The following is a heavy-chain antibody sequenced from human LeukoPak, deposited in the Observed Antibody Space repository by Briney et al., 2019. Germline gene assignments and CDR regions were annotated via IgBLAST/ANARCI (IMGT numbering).Heavy chain of an antibody. CDR1: GFTFSSYA. CDR2: ISGSGGST. V-gene: IGHV3-23*01. Sequence: GGSLRLSCAASGFTFSSYAMTWVRQAPGKGLEWVSAISGSGGSTYYADSVKGRFTISRDNCKNTLYLQMNSLRAEDTAVYYCAKEGNYDILTGPYYFDYWGQGTLVTVSS. CDR3: AKEGNYDILTGPYYFDY. D-gene: IGHD3-9*01. J-gene: IGHJ4*02.